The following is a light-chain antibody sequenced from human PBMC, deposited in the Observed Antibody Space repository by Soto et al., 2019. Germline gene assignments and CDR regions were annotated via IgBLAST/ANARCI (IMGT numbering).Light chain of an antibody. CDR1: NGDVGGYNY. CDR2: EVT. V-gene: IGLV2-8*01. Sequence: QSALTQPPSASGSPGQSVTISCTGTNGDVGGYNYVSWYQQYPGKAPRLLIYEVTKRPSGVPDRFSGSKSGNSAYLTVSGLQAEDEADYYSNSFAGSAKWVFGGGTKLTVL. CDR3: NSFAGSAKWV. J-gene: IGLJ3*02.